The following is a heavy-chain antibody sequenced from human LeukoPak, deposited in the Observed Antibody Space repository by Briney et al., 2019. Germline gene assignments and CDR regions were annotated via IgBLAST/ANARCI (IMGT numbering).Heavy chain of an antibody. CDR3: AKFESPYCSSTSCYTRWEDAFDI. J-gene: IGHJ3*02. CDR1: GFTFSRYA. D-gene: IGHD2-2*02. Sequence: GGSLRLSCTASGFTFSRYAMSWVRQAPGKGLEWVSDISGSGGSTYYADSVKGRFTISRDNSKNTLYLQMNSLRAEDTAVYYCAKFESPYCSSTSCYTRWEDAFDIWGQGTMVTVSS. V-gene: IGHV3-23*01. CDR2: ISGSGGST.